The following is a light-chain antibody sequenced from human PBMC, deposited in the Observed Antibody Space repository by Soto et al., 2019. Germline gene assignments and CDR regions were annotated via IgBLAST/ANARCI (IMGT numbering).Light chain of an antibody. CDR3: CSYAGSSTWVV. Sequence: QSVLTQPASVSGSPGQSITISCTGTSSDVASYNLVSWYQQHPDKAPKLMIYEGSKRPSGVSNRFSGSKSGNTASLTFSGLQAEDEADYYCCSYAGSSTWVVFGGGTRVTVL. CDR2: EGS. CDR1: SSDVASYNL. J-gene: IGLJ2*01. V-gene: IGLV2-23*01.